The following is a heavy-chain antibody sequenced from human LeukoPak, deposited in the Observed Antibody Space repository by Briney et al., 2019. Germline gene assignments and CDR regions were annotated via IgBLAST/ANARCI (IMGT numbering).Heavy chain of an antibody. Sequence: SGGSLRLSCEASGFTFSSYAMTWVRQAPGKGLEWVSVISGSGGSTYYADSVKGRFTISRDNSKNTLYLQMNSLRAEDTAVYYCAKVIREVDMSYDYWGQGALVTVSS. CDR1: GFTFSSYA. CDR3: AKVIREVDMSYDY. V-gene: IGHV3-23*01. D-gene: IGHD5-24*01. CDR2: ISGSGGST. J-gene: IGHJ4*02.